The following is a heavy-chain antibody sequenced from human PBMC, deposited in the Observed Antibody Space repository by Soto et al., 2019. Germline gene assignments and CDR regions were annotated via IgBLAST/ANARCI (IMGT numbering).Heavy chain of an antibody. J-gene: IGHJ6*03. CDR2: ISAYNGNT. CDR3: ARDYYGSGSYYSPYYYYYYMDV. D-gene: IGHD3-10*01. V-gene: IGHV1-18*01. Sequence: GASVKVSCKASGYTFISYGISWVRHAPGQGLEWMGWISAYNGNTNYAQKLQGRVTMTTDTSTSTAYMELRSLRSDDTAVYYCARDYYGSGSYYSPYYYYYYMDVWGKGTTVTVSS. CDR1: GYTFISYG.